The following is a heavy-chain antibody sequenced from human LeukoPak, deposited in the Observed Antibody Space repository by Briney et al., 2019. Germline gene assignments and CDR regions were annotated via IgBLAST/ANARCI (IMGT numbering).Heavy chain of an antibody. D-gene: IGHD3-16*02. V-gene: IGHV1-2*02. CDR2: INPNSGGT. Sequence: ASVKVSCKASGYTFTGYYIHWVRQAPGQGLEWMGWINPNSGGTNYAQKFQGRVTMTRDTSISTAYMELSRLRSDDTAVYYCARSPWGSYRVRHRPVDYWGQGTLVTVSS. J-gene: IGHJ4*02. CDR1: GYTFTGYY. CDR3: ARSPWGSYRVRHRPVDY.